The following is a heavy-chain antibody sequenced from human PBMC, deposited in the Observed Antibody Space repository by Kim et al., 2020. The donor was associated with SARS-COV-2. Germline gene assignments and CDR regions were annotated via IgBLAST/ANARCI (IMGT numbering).Heavy chain of an antibody. CDR1: GFTFSSYA. J-gene: IGHJ6*02. V-gene: IGHV3-30*04. Sequence: PGGSLRLSCAASGFTFSSYAMHWVRQAPGKGLEWVAVISYDGSNKYYADSVKGRFTISRDNSKNTLYLQMNSLRAEDTAVYYCARTHCSSTSCFYYYYGMDVWGQGTTVTVSS. CDR2: ISYDGSNK. D-gene: IGHD2-2*01. CDR3: ARTHCSSTSCFYYYYGMDV.